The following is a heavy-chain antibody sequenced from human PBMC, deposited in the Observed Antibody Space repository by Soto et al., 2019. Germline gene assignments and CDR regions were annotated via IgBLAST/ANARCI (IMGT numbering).Heavy chain of an antibody. CDR2: IYYSGTT. Sequence: QVQLQESGPGLVKPSQTLSLTCTVSGGSVSSGGYYWSWIRQHPGTGLEWIGYIYYSGTTYFNPSLKSRARISLDTPKNESPLKPTSVTAADTAVYYCARRALPQCINGVCYTAGFWDYWGQGALVTVSS. J-gene: IGHJ4*02. CDR3: ARRALPQCINGVCYTAGFWDY. V-gene: IGHV4-31*03. CDR1: GGSVSSGGYY. D-gene: IGHD2-8*01.